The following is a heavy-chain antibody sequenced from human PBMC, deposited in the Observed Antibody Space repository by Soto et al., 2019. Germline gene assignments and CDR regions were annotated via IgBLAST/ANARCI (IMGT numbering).Heavy chain of an antibody. CDR3: ASRAGQLPYYFDY. D-gene: IGHD6-6*01. V-gene: IGHV1-18*01. CDR1: GYTFRNYG. CDR2: ISAYKGNT. Sequence: QVQLVQSGAEVKKPGASAKVSCKASGYTFRNYGISWVRQAPGQGLEWMGWISAYKGNTNYAQKFQGRVTITTDKSTSTTYMELRSLRSDDSAVYFCASRAGQLPYYFDYWGQGTLVTVSS. J-gene: IGHJ4*02.